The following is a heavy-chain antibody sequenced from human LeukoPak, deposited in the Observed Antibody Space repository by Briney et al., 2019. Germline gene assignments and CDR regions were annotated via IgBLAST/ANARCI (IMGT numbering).Heavy chain of an antibody. CDR3: ATGQAPLYDSRFAFDY. CDR2: FDPEDGKT. D-gene: IGHD3-22*01. V-gene: IGHV1-24*01. J-gene: IGHJ4*02. Sequence: GASVKVSCKVSGYTLTELSMHWVRQAPGKGLEWMGGFDPEDGKTIYAQKFQGRVTMTEDTSTDTAYMELSSLRSEDTAVYYCATGQAPLYDSRFAFDYWGQGTLVTVSS. CDR1: GYTLTELS.